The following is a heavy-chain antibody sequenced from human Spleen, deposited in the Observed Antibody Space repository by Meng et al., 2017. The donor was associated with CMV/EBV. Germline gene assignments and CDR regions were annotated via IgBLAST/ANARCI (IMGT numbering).Heavy chain of an antibody. CDR2: INPNSGGT. CDR1: GYTFTGYY. D-gene: IGHD6-13*01. CDR3: ARVCSSTMCDYHYYGMDV. J-gene: IGHJ6*02. Sequence: ASVKVSCKASGYTFTGYYMHWVRQAPGQGLEWMGWINPNSGGTNYAQKFQGRVTMTRDTSISTAYMELSRLRSDDTAVYYCARVCSSTMCDYHYYGMDVWGPGTTVTVSS. V-gene: IGHV1-2*02.